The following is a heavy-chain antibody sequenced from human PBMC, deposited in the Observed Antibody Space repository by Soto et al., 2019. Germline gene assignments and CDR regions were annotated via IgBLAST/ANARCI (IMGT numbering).Heavy chain of an antibody. CDR3: ARDKGMVASVIHYMDV. J-gene: IGHJ6*03. V-gene: IGHV4-59*01. Sequence: QVQLQESGPGLVKPSETLSLTCTVSGGSITNYYWSWIRQPPGKGPEWIGYVYYSGSTNYNPSLKSRVTISVDTSKNQFSLKLSSVTAADTAVYYCARDKGMVASVIHYMDVWGKGTTVTVSS. D-gene: IGHD1-26*01. CDR2: VYYSGST. CDR1: GGSITNYY.